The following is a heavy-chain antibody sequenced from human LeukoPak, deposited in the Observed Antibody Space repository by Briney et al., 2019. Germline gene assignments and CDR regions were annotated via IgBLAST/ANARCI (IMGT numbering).Heavy chain of an antibody. V-gene: IGHV3-66*01. Sequence: GSLRLSCAASEFSVGSNYMTWVRQAPGKGLEWVSLIYSGGSTYYADSVKGRFTISRDNSKNTLYLQMDSLRAEDTAVYYCAKDQDYDHIWGSSRVWGQGTLVTVSS. CDR3: AKDQDYDHIWGSSRV. CDR1: EFSVGSNY. D-gene: IGHD3-16*02. J-gene: IGHJ4*02. CDR2: IYSGGST.